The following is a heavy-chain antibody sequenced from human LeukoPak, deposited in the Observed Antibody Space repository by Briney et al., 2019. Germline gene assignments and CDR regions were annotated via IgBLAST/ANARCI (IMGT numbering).Heavy chain of an antibody. V-gene: IGHV1-18*01. D-gene: IGHD3-22*01. CDR1: GGTFSSYA. CDR2: ISAYNGNT. CDR3: ARGLPPRRNYDSRGYYSYYFDY. J-gene: IGHJ4*02. Sequence: GASVKVSCKASGGTFSSYAISWVRQAPGQGLEWMGWISAYNGNTKYAQKFQDRVTMTTDTSTSTAYMELRSLRSDDTAVYYCARGLPPRRNYDSRGYYSYYFDYWGQGTLVTVSS.